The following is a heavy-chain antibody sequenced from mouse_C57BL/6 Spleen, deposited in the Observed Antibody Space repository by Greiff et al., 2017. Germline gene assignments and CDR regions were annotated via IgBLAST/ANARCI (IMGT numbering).Heavy chain of an antibody. Sequence: QVQLQQSGAELARPGASVKLSCKASGYTFTSYGISWVKQRTGQGLEWIGEIYPRSGNTYYNEKFKGKATLTADKSSSTAYMELRSLTSEDSAVYFCARAGSGYWYFDVWGTGTTVTVSS. CDR3: ARAGSGYWYFDV. J-gene: IGHJ1*03. D-gene: IGHD3-2*02. V-gene: IGHV1-81*01. CDR1: GYTFTSYG. CDR2: IYPRSGNT.